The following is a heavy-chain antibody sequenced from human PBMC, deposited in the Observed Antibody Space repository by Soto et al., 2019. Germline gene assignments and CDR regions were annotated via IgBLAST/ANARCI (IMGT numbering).Heavy chain of an antibody. CDR1: GVSISSSNYH. J-gene: IGHJ4*02. D-gene: IGHD6-13*01. CDR3: ARHYFHSQSSGTYLDY. Sequence: QLQLQESGPGLVKPSETLSLTCTVSGVSISSSNYHWGWIRQPAGKGLGWIGSIYYTGSTQNDPSLKSPVTVSADMSKNQFSLRLSSVIAADTAVYYCARHYFHSQSSGTYLDYWGQGTLVTVSS. V-gene: IGHV4-39*01. CDR2: IYYTGST.